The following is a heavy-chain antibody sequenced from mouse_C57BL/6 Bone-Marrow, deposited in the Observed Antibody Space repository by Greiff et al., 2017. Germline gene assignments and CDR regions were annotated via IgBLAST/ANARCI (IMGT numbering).Heavy chain of an antibody. Sequence: VQLQQPGAELVMPGASVKLSCKASGYTFTSYWMHWVKQRPGQGLEWIGEIDPSDSYTNYNQKFKGKSTLTVDKSSSTAYMQLSSLTSEDSAVYYCERRTYYYGSPYYFDYWGQGTTLTVSS. J-gene: IGHJ2*01. CDR3: ERRTYYYGSPYYFDY. CDR1: GYTFTSYW. CDR2: IDPSDSYT. V-gene: IGHV1-69*01. D-gene: IGHD1-1*01.